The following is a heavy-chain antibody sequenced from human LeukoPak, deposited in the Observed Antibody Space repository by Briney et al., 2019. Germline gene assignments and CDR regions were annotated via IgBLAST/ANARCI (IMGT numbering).Heavy chain of an antibody. CDR2: IIPIFGTA. Sequence: ASVKVSCKASGGTFSSYAISWVRQAPGQGLEWMGRIIPIFGTANYAQKFQGRVTITKDESTSTAYMELSSLRSEDTAVYYCARGGGYYDSSPQNYFDYWGQGTLVTVSS. CDR3: ARGGGYYDSSPQNYFDY. J-gene: IGHJ4*02. D-gene: IGHD3-22*01. CDR1: GGTFSSYA. V-gene: IGHV1-69*05.